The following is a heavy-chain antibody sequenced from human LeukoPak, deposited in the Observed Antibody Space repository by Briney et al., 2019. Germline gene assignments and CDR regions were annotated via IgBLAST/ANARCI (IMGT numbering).Heavy chain of an antibody. J-gene: IGHJ4*02. CDR1: GFTFSSYG. CDR2: IRYDGSNK. Sequence: GGSLRLSCAASGFTFSSYGMHRVRQAPGKGLEWVAFIRYDGSNKYYADSVKGRFTISRDNSKNTLYLQMNSLRAEDTAVYYCANSPEFAYYGSGSPTYFDYWGQGTLVTVSS. V-gene: IGHV3-30*02. CDR3: ANSPEFAYYGSGSPTYFDY. D-gene: IGHD3-10*01.